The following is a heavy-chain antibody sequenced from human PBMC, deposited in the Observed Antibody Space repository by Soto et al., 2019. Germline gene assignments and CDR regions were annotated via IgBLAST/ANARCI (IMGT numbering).Heavy chain of an antibody. V-gene: IGHV4-39*07. CDR1: GGSISRGGYY. Sequence: PSETLSLTCTVSGGSISRGGYYWTWIRQPPGTGLEWIGEINHSGSTNYNPSLKSRVTISVDTSKNQFSLKLTSVTAADTAVYYCARDKITGLFDYWGQGTQVTV. J-gene: IGHJ4*02. CDR3: ARDKITGLFDY. CDR2: INHSGST. D-gene: IGHD2-8*02.